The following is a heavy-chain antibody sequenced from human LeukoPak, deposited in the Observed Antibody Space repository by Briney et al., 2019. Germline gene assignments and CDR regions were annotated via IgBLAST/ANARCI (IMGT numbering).Heavy chain of an antibody. J-gene: IGHJ4*02. CDR2: VSYSSSTI. D-gene: IGHD3-10*01. CDR3: ARDAHIVRGVNPLDY. Sequence: GGSLRLSCADSGFTFSSYSMNWVRQAPGKGLEWISYVSYSSSTIYYADSVKGRFTISRDNAKNSLYLQMNSLRDEDTAVYYCARDAHIVRGVNPLDYCGEGTLVTVSS. V-gene: IGHV3-48*02. CDR1: GFTFSSYS.